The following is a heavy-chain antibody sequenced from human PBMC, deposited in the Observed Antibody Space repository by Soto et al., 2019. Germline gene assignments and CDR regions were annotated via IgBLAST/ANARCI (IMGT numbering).Heavy chain of an antibody. D-gene: IGHD3-22*01. CDR3: AKDLEYDSGGYYDSSGYCCDY. CDR1: GFTFSSYA. J-gene: IGHJ4*02. Sequence: GGSLRLSCAASGFTFSSYAMSWVRQAPGKGLEWDSAISGSGGSTYYADSVKGRFTISRDNSKNTLYLQMNSLRAEDTAVYYCAKDLEYDSGGYYDSSGYCCDYWGQGTLVTVSS. CDR2: ISGSGGST. V-gene: IGHV3-23*01.